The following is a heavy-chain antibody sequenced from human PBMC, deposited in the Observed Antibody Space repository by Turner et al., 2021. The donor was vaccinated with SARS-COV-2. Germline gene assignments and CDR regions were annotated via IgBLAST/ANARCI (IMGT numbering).Heavy chain of an antibody. CDR2: INSDGSST. D-gene: IGHD6-19*01. CDR3: ARGVTVAGITPFGY. Sequence: EVQLVESGGGLVQPGGSLRPSCPASGSTFSSYWMHWVRQAPGKGLVWVSSINSDGSSTSYADSVKGRFTVSRDNAKNTLYLQMNSLRAEDTAVYYCARGVTVAGITPFGYWGQGTLVTVSS. J-gene: IGHJ4*02. V-gene: IGHV3-74*01. CDR1: GSTFSSYW.